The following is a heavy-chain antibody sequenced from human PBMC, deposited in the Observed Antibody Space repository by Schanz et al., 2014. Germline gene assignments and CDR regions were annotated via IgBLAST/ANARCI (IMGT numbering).Heavy chain of an antibody. Sequence: EVHLLESGGGLVEPGGSLRLSCATSGFSLDIFAVSWVRQAPGKGLEWVSSFNDGGVNKYYADSVKGRVTMSRDNSKNTLSLQMNSLRARDAAVYYCARGLIAAAGGAFDYWGQGTLVAVSA. J-gene: IGHJ4*02. V-gene: IGHV3-23*01. CDR2: FNDGGVNK. D-gene: IGHD6-13*01. CDR3: ARGLIAAAGGAFDY. CDR1: GFSLDIFA.